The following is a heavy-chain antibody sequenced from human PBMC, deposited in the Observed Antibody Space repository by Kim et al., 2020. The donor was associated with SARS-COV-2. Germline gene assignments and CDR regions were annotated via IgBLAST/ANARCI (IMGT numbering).Heavy chain of an antibody. D-gene: IGHD3-22*01. CDR1: GYSFSNYY. CDR2: VNPRDGGR. Sequence: ASVKVSCKASGYSFSNYYLHWVQQAPGQGLEWMGIVNPRDGGRQYAQKFQGRVAMTRDPSTSTVNMELSSLRSEDSAIYYCTRSGYDGTGFYDFWGQGTLVTVSS. V-gene: IGHV1-46*01. J-gene: IGHJ4*02. CDR3: TRSGYDGTGFYDF.